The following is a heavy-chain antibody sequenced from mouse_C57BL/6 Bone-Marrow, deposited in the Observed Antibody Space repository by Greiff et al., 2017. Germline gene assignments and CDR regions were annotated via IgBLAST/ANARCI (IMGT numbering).Heavy chain of an antibody. V-gene: IGHV1-81*01. CDR2: IYPRSGNT. Sequence: QVQLQQSGAELARPGASVKLSCKASGYTFTSYGISWVKQRPGQGLEWIGEIYPRSGNTYYNEKFKGKATLTADKSSSTAYMELRSLTSEDSAVYFCARGGYPWFAYWGQGTRVTVSA. CDR3: ARGGYPWFAY. J-gene: IGHJ3*01. CDR1: GYTFTSYG. D-gene: IGHD2-2*01.